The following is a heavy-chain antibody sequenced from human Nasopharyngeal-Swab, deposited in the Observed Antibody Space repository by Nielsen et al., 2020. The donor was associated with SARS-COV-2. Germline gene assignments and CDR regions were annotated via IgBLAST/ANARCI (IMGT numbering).Heavy chain of an antibody. CDR2: ISYDGNNK. V-gene: IGHV3-30-3*01. CDR1: GFSFSSYA. CDR3: ARDFSRGFDY. J-gene: IGHJ4*02. Sequence: GESLKISCAASGFSFSSYALHWVRQAPGKGLEWVTVISYDGNNKHYADSVKGRFTISRDNAKNSLYLQMNSLRAEDTAVYYCARDFSRGFDYWGQGTLVTVSS.